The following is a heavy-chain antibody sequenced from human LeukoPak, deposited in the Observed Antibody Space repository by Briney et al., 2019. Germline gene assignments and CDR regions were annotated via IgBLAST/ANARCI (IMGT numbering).Heavy chain of an antibody. D-gene: IGHD6-19*01. CDR3: ARDRRSGWYGDFDY. CDR2: IGTAGDT. Sequence: GGSLRLSCAASGFTFSSQATGKGLEWVSAIGTAGDTYYPGSVKGRFTISRENAKNSLYLQINSLRAGDTAVYYCARDRRSGWYGDFDYWGQGTLVTVSS. CDR1: GFTFSS. V-gene: IGHV3-13*01. J-gene: IGHJ4*02.